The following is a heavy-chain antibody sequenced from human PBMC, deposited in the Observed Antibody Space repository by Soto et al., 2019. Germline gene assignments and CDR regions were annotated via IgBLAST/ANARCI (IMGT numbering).Heavy chain of an antibody. J-gene: IGHJ4*02. CDR3: ARDPYESSGYYSLFDY. D-gene: IGHD3-22*01. CDR2: ISSSSRTI. Sequence: EVQLVESGGGLVQPGGSLRLSCAAYGFTFNRYSMKWVRQAPGKGLEWVSYISSSSRTIYYADSVRGRFTISRDNAKNSLYLQMNSLTDEDTAVYYCARDPYESSGYYSLFDYWGQGTLVTVSS. V-gene: IGHV3-48*02. CDR1: GFTFNRYS.